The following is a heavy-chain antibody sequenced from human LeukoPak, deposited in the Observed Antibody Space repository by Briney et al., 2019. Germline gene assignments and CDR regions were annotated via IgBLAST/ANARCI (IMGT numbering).Heavy chain of an antibody. CDR3: ARSQMTTVVTPTWYFDY. CDR2: IWYDGSNK. V-gene: IGHV3-33*01. Sequence: GGSLRLSCAASGFTFSSYGMHWGRQAPGKGLEGVAAIWYDGSNKYFADSVKGGFSISRDNSKNTLYLQMNSLRAEDTAVYYCARSQMTTVVTPTWYFDYWGQGTLVTVSS. J-gene: IGHJ4*02. CDR1: GFTFSSYG. D-gene: IGHD4-23*01.